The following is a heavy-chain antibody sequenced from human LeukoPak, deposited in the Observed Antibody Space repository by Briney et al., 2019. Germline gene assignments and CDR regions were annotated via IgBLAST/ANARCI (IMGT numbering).Heavy chain of an antibody. CDR1: GGSISSSNW. Sequence: SETLSLTRAVSGGSISSSNWWSWVRQPPGKGLEWIGEIYHSGSTNYNPSLKSRVTISVDKSKNQFSLKLSSVTAADTAVYYCARTRYYYNSRSYGAPYYFDYWGQGTLVTVSS. J-gene: IGHJ4*02. D-gene: IGHD3-10*01. CDR3: ARTRYYYNSRSYGAPYYFDY. CDR2: IYHSGST. V-gene: IGHV4-4*02.